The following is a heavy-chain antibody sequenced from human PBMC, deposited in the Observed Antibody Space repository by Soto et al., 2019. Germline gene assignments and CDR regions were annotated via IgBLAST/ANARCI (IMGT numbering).Heavy chain of an antibody. V-gene: IGHV4-34*01. Sequence: PSETLSLTCAVYGGSFSGYYWSWIRQPPGKGLEWIGEINHSGSTNYNPSLKSRVTISLDTPKNQFSLKLNSVTAADTAMYYCARGGSRVTSVKDWGQGTMVTVSS. CDR3: ARGGSRVTSVKD. D-gene: IGHD4-17*01. CDR2: INHSGST. J-gene: IGHJ3*01. CDR1: GGSFSGYY.